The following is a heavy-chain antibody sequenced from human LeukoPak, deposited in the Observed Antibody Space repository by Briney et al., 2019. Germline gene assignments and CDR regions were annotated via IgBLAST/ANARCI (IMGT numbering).Heavy chain of an antibody. V-gene: IGHV3-7*01. CDR1: GFTFSSYW. CDR2: IKQDGSEK. D-gene: IGHD6-6*01. CDR3: ARGSSSAPHWWYYMDV. J-gene: IGHJ6*03. Sequence: GGSLRLSCAASGFTFSSYWMSWVRQAPGKGLEWVANIKQDGSEKYYVDSVKGRFTISRDNAKNSLYLQMNSLRAEDTAVYYCARGSSSAPHWWYYMDVWGKGTTVTVSS.